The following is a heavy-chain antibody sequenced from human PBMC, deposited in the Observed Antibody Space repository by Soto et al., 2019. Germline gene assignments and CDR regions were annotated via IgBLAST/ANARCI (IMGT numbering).Heavy chain of an antibody. CDR2: IRSKAYGGTT. D-gene: IGHD6-19*01. CDR1: GFTFGDYA. Sequence: PGGSLRLSCTASGFTFGDYAMSWFRQAPGKGLEWVGFIRSKAYGGTTEYAASVKGRFTISRDDSKSIAYLQMNSLKTEDTAVYYCTRAWGHSSGWYPYYYYYYGMDVWGQGTTVTVSS. CDR3: TRAWGHSSGWYPYYYYYYGMDV. V-gene: IGHV3-49*03. J-gene: IGHJ6*02.